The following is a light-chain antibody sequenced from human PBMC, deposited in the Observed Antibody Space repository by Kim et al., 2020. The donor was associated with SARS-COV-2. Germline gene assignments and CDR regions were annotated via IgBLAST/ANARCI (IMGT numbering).Light chain of an antibody. CDR2: AAS. Sequence: AIRMTQSPSSFSASTGDRVTITCRASQGISSYLAWYQQKPGKAPKLLIYAASTLQSGVPSRFSGSGPGTDFTLTISCLQSEDFATYYCQQYYSYPLTFGGGTKLEI. V-gene: IGKV1-8*01. CDR1: QGISSY. J-gene: IGKJ4*01. CDR3: QQYYSYPLT.